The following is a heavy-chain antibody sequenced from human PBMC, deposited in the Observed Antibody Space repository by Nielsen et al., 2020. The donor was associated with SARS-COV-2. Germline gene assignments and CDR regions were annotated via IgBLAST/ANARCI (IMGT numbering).Heavy chain of an antibody. J-gene: IGHJ5*02. V-gene: IGHV4-4*02. CDR3: ARTVTMVRDNWFDP. CDR2: VSHSGST. Sequence: SETLSLTCAVSGDSVSSNDYWTWVRQSPGKGLEWIGEVSHSGSTNYNPSLKSRVTISVDTSKNQFSLKLSSVTAADTAVYYCARTVTMVRDNWFDPWGQGTLVTVSS. D-gene: IGHD3-10*01. CDR1: GDSVSSNDY.